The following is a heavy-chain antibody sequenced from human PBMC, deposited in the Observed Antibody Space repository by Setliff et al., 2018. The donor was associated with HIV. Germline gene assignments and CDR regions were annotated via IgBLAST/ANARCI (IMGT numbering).Heavy chain of an antibody. D-gene: IGHD5-18*01. CDR2: IYTSGST. Sequence: PSETLSLTCSVSGGSISSGTDYWSWIRQPAGKGLEWIGRIYTSGSTNYNPSLKSRVTISVDTSKNQFSLKLSSVTAADTAVYYCARDRYNYGRSYFDYWGQGTLVTVSS. CDR3: ARDRYNYGRSYFDY. CDR1: GGSISSGTDY. J-gene: IGHJ4*02. V-gene: IGHV4-61*02.